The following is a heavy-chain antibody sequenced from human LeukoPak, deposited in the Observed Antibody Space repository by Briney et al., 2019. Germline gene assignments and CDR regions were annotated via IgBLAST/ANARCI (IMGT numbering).Heavy chain of an antibody. Sequence: PSETLSLTCTVSGGSISSGDYYWSWIRQPPGKGLEWIGYIYYSGSTYYNPSLKSRVTISVDTSKNQFSLKLSSVTAADTAVYYCARFPRVSGKFDYWGQGTLVTVSS. CDR3: ARFPRVSGKFDY. V-gene: IGHV4-30-4*01. J-gene: IGHJ4*02. CDR2: IYYSGST. CDR1: GGSISSGDYY. D-gene: IGHD3-3*01.